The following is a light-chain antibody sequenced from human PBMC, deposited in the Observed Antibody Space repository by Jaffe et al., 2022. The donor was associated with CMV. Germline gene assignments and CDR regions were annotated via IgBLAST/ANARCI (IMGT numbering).Light chain of an antibody. J-gene: IGLJ3*02. CDR2: LNSDGSH. V-gene: IGLV4-69*01. Sequence: QLVLTQSPSASASLGASVKLTCTLSSGHGSYAIAWHQQQPEKGPRYLMKLNSDGSHNKGDGIPDRFSGSSSGAERYLTISSLQSEDEADYYCQTWGTGRVFGGGTKLTVL. CDR3: QTWGTGRV. CDR1: SGHGSYA.